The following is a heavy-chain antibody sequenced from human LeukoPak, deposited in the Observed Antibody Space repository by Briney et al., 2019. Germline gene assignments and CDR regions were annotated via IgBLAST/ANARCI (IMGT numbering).Heavy chain of an antibody. J-gene: IGHJ6*03. D-gene: IGHD1-20*01. CDR1: GGSISSYY. Sequence: SETLSLTCTVSGGSISSYYWSWIRQPAGKGLEWIGRIYTSGSTNYNPSLKSRVTMSVDTSKNQFSLKLSSVTAADTAVYYCARTGITGNRYYYYYMDVWGKGTTVTISS. CDR2: IYTSGST. CDR3: ARTGITGNRYYYYYMDV. V-gene: IGHV4-4*07.